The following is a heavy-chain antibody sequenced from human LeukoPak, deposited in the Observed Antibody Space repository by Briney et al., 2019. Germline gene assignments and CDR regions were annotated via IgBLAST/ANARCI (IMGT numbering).Heavy chain of an antibody. Sequence: GASVKVSCKASGYTFTSYDINWVRQATGQGLEWMGWINPNSGGTNYAQKFQGRVTMTRDTSISTAYMELSRLRSDDTAVYYCARRRDSGSLQHFDYWGQGTLVTVSS. CDR3: ARRRDSGSLQHFDY. CDR1: GYTFTSYD. J-gene: IGHJ4*02. CDR2: INPNSGGT. V-gene: IGHV1-2*02. D-gene: IGHD1-26*01.